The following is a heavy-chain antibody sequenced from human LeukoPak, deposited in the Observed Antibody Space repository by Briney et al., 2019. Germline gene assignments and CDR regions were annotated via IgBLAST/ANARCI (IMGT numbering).Heavy chain of an antibody. Sequence: GESLKISCKGSGYSFTSYWISWVRQMAGKGLEWMGRIDPSDSYTNYSPSFQGHVTISADKSISTAYLQWSSLKASDTAMYYCARLPVGVAAAASSGDGMDVWGKGTTVTVS. J-gene: IGHJ6*04. CDR2: IDPSDSYT. V-gene: IGHV5-10-1*01. CDR3: ARLPVGVAAAASSGDGMDV. CDR1: GYSFTSYW. D-gene: IGHD6-13*01.